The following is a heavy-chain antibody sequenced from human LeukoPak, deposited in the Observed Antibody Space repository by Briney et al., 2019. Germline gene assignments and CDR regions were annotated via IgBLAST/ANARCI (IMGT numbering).Heavy chain of an antibody. Sequence: GGSLRLSCAASGFTFSSYEMNWVRQAPGKGLEWVANIKQDGSEKYYVDSVKGRFTVSRDNAKNSLYLQMNSLRAEDTAVYYCARDSSTYYDFWSGYYSYYFDYWGQGTLVTVSS. CDR1: GFTFSSYE. J-gene: IGHJ4*02. V-gene: IGHV3-7*01. CDR3: ARDSSTYYDFWSGYYSYYFDY. CDR2: IKQDGSEK. D-gene: IGHD3-3*01.